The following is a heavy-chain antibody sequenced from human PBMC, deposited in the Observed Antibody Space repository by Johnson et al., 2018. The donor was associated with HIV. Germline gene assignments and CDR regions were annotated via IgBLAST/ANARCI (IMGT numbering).Heavy chain of an antibody. CDR3: AKAGPREYSSSLDAFDI. J-gene: IGHJ3*02. D-gene: IGHD6-6*01. V-gene: IGHV3-11*01. CDR2: ISRSGSTI. Sequence: QVQLVESGGGLVKPGGSLRLSCAASGFTFSDYYMSWIRQAPGKGLEWVSNISRSGSTIYHADSVKGRLIISRDNAKNSLYLQMNSLRPEDTALYYCAKAGPREYSSSLDAFDIWGQGTMVTVSS. CDR1: GFTFSDYY.